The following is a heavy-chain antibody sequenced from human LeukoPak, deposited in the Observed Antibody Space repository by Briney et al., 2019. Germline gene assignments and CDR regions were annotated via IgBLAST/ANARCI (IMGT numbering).Heavy chain of an antibody. V-gene: IGHV4-39*01. Sequence: SGTLSLTCTVSGGSISSRSYYWGWIRQPPGKGLEWIGSIYYSGSTYYNPSLKSRATISVDTSKNQFSLRLSSVTAADTAVYYCAKNASTVVTPGGWFDPWGQGTLVTVSS. CDR2: IYYSGST. J-gene: IGHJ5*02. CDR1: GGSISSRSYY. D-gene: IGHD4-23*01. CDR3: AKNASTVVTPGGWFDP.